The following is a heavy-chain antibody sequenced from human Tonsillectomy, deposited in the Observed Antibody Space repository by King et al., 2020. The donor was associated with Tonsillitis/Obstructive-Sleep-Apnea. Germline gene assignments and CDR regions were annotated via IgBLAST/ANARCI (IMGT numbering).Heavy chain of an antibody. V-gene: IGHV4-34*01. D-gene: IGHD1-20*01. CDR1: GESFSGHY. J-gene: IGHJ4*02. CDR3: ARRHSVTVVPFDY. CDR2: INHSGST. Sequence: VQLPQWGAGPLKPSETLSLTCAVYGESFSGHYWSWIRQPPGKGLERIGEINHSGSTNYNPSLKSRVTISVDTSKNQFSLNLRSVTAADTAVYYCARRHSVTVVPFDYWGQGTLVTVSS.